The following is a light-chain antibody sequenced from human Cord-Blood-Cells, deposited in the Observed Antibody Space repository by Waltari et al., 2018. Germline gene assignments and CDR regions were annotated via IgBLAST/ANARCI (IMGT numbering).Light chain of an antibody. CDR2: GAS. CDR1: QSVSSSY. Sequence: EILLTQSPSTLSLSPGESATISCRASQSVSSSYLAWYQQKPGQAPRLLIYGASSRATGIPDRFSGSGSGTDFTLTISRLEPEDFAVYYCQQYGSSPRGYTFGQGTKLEIK. CDR3: QQYGSSPRGYT. V-gene: IGKV3-20*01. J-gene: IGKJ2*01.